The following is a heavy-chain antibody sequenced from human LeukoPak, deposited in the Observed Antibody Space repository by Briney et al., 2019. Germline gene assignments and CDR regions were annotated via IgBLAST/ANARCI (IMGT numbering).Heavy chain of an antibody. CDR2: ISSSSSYT. J-gene: IGHJ4*02. Sequence: GGSLRLSCAASGFTSSDYYMSWIRQAPGKGLEWVSYISSSSSYTNYADSVKGRFTISRDNAKNSLYLQMNSLRAEDTAVYYCARGGTSQHGGFDYWGQGTLVTVSS. V-gene: IGHV3-11*06. D-gene: IGHD4-23*01. CDR3: ARGGTSQHGGFDY. CDR1: GFTSSDYY.